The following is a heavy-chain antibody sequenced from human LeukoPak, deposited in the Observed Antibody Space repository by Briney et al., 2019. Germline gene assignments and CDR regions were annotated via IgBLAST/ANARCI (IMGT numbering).Heavy chain of an antibody. J-gene: IGHJ6*03. CDR3: AKDGDTMSGTYYYDMDV. V-gene: IGHV3-30*18. Sequence: GRSLRLSCAASGFTFNTFGIHWVRQAPGKGLDWVAVISYDGNKEYYADSVKGRFTISRDNSKNTLYLQMNSLRGEDTAVYYCAKDGDTMSGTYYYDMDVWGKGTTVTIS. CDR2: ISYDGNKE. CDR1: GFTFNTFG. D-gene: IGHD1-26*01.